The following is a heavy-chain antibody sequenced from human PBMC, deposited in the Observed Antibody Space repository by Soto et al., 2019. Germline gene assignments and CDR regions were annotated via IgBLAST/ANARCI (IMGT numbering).Heavy chain of an antibody. CDR1: GFIFTSSS. CDR2: ITVGTGNT. CDR3: AAGDSSGYYGG. D-gene: IGHD3-22*01. V-gene: IGHV1-58*01. Sequence: SVKVSCKASGFIFTSSSVQWARQARGQRLEWIGWITVGTGNTNYAQKFQERVTITRDMSTSTAYMELSNLRSEDTAIYYCAAGDSSGYYGGWGQGTQVTVS. J-gene: IGHJ4*02.